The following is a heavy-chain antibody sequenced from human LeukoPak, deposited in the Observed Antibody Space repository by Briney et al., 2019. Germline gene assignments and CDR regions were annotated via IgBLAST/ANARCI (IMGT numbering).Heavy chain of an antibody. Sequence: RASLKLSCKASGYTFSGYYMHWVRQAPGQGLVWMGRINPNSGGTNYAQKLQGRVTMTRDTSISTAYMELSRLRSDDTDVYYCARNVVPAARARVLGIWGQGTMVTVSS. J-gene: IGHJ3*02. CDR2: INPNSGGT. D-gene: IGHD2-2*01. V-gene: IGHV1-2*05. CDR3: ARNVVPAARARVLGI. CDR1: GYTFSGYY.